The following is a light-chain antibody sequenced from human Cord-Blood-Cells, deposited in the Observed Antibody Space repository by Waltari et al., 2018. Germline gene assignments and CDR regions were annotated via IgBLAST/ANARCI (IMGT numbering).Light chain of an antibody. V-gene: IGLV2-8*01. CDR1: RSDVGGSNY. Sequence: QSALTQPPSASGSPGQSVHISCTGTRSDVGGSNYVSWYQQHPGKAPKLMIYEVSKRPSGVPDRFSGSKSGNTASLTVSGLQAEDEADYYCSSYAGSNNLVFGGGTKLTVL. CDR3: SSYAGSNNLV. CDR2: EVS. J-gene: IGLJ2*01.